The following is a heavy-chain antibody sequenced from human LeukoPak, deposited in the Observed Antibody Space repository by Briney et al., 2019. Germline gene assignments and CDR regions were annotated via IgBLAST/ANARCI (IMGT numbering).Heavy chain of an antibody. CDR2: ISSSGSTI. D-gene: IGHD3-10*01. J-gene: IGHJ4*02. CDR1: GFTFSDYY. CDR3: AKDPYGPTPGGFDY. Sequence: EGSLRLSCAASGFTFSDYYMSWIRQAPGKGLEWVSYISSSGSTIYYADSVKYRFTFSRDNAKNPLYLQMNSLSAEDTAVYYCAKDPYGPTPGGFDYWGQGTLVTVSS. V-gene: IGHV3-11*01.